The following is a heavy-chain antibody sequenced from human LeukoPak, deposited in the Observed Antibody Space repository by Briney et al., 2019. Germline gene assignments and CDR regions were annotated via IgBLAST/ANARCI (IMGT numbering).Heavy chain of an antibody. Sequence: SETLSLTCAVYGGSFSGYYWSWIRQPPGKGLEGIGEINHSGSTNYNPSLKSRVTISVDTSKKQFSLKLSSVTAADTAVYYCARHPHIVVVVAATRRGWFDPWGQGTLVTVSS. J-gene: IGHJ5*02. V-gene: IGHV4-34*01. CDR1: GGSFSGYY. D-gene: IGHD2-15*01. CDR2: INHSGST. CDR3: ARHPHIVVVVAATRRGWFDP.